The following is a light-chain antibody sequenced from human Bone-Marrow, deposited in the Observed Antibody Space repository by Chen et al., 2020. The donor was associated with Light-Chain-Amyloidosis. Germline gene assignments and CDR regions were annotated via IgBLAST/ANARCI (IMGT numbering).Light chain of an antibody. J-gene: IGLJ3*02. V-gene: IGLV3-21*02. CDR1: NIGSTS. CDR3: QVWDRSSDRPV. CDR2: DDS. Sequence: SYVLTQPSSVSVAPGQTATIACGGNNIGSTSVHWYQQTPGQAPLLVVYDDSDRPSGIPERVAGSSSGNTATLTIRRVEAGDEADYYCQVWDRSSDRPVFGGGTKLTVL.